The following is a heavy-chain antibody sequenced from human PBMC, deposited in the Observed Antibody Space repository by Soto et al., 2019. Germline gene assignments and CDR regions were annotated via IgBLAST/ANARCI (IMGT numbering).Heavy chain of an antibody. J-gene: IGHJ5*02. CDR1: GDSISRYF. CDR2: FYYSGAT. Sequence: QVQLRESGPGLVRPSETLSLSCTVSGDSISRYFWSWIRQSPGKGLEWVGSFYYSGATDYTPSLKSRVTISVDTSKNQLSLRLTSVTAADTAVYYCARPTSGSGKGSWLDPWGQGTLVTVSS. V-gene: IGHV4-59*08. CDR3: ARPTSGSGKGSWLDP. D-gene: IGHD3-10*01.